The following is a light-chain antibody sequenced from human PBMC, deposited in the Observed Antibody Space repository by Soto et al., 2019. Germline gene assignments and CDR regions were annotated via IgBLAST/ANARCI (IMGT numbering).Light chain of an antibody. CDR1: RSLVYKDGNTY. Sequence: DIVMTQSPLSLPVTLGQPASISCRSSRSLVYKDGNTYLNWFHQRPGQSPRRLIYSVSDRDSGVPDRFSGTGSGTEFTLQISRVEAEDLGVYYCMQGTNWPFTFGQGTELEIK. J-gene: IGKJ2*01. CDR3: MQGTNWPFT. CDR2: SVS. V-gene: IGKV2-30*01.